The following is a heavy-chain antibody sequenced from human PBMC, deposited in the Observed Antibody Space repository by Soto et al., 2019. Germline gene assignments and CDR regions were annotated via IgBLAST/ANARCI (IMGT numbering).Heavy chain of an antibody. D-gene: IGHD2-21*02. J-gene: IGHJ4*02. CDR3: ARSIVVVTALGY. V-gene: IGHV1-3*01. Sequence: ASVKVSCKASGYTFTSYAMHWLRQAPGQRLEWMGWINAGNGNTKYSQKFQGRVTITRDTSASTAYMELSSLRSEDTAVYYCARSIVVVTALGYWGQGTLVTV. CDR2: INAGNGNT. CDR1: GYTFTSYA.